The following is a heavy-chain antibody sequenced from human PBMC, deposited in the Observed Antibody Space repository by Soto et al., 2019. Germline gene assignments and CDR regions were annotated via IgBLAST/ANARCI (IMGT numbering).Heavy chain of an antibody. J-gene: IGHJ6*02. CDR2: ISSDGKST. CDR1: GFTFSSYS. D-gene: IGHD7-27*01. CDR3: AKNWDPSPEYGMDV. Sequence: GGSLRLSCAVSGFTFSSYSMNWVRQAPGKGLEWVSCISSDGKSTYYADSVKGRFTTSRDNAKNTLYLQMHSLRAEDTAVYYCAKNWDPSPEYGMDVWGQGTTVTVSS. V-gene: IGHV3-21*01.